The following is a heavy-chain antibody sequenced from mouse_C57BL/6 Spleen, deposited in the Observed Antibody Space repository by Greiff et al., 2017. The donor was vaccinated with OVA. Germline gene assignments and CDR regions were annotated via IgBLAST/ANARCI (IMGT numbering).Heavy chain of an antibody. CDR2: ISSGSSTI. D-gene: IGHD1-1*01. CDR3: ASITTVASFYAMDY. V-gene: IGHV5-17*01. Sequence: EVKLMESRGGLVKPGGSLKLSCAASGFTFSDYGMHWVRQAPEKGLEWVAYISSGSSTIYYADTVKGRFTISRDNAKNTLFLQMTSLRSEDTAMYYCASITTVASFYAMDYWGQGTSVTVSS. J-gene: IGHJ4*01. CDR1: GFTFSDYG.